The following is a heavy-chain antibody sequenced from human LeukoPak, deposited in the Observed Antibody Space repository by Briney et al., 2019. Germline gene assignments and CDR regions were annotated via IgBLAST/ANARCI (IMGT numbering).Heavy chain of an antibody. CDR2: ISAYNGNT. J-gene: IGHJ6*02. Sequence: ASVKVSCKASGYTFTSYGISWVRQAPGQGLEWMGWISAYNGNTNYAQKLQGRVTMTTDTSTSTAYMELRSLRSDDTAVYYCAKDGGYLGNYYGMDVWGQGTTVTVSS. CDR1: GYTFTSYG. V-gene: IGHV1-18*01. D-gene: IGHD3-16*01. CDR3: AKDGGYLGNYYGMDV.